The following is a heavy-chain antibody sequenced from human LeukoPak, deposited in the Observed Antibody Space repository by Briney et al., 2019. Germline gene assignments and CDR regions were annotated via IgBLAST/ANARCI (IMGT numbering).Heavy chain of an antibody. J-gene: IGHJ6*02. Sequence: PGGSLRLSCAASGFTFSSYWMHWVRQAPGEGLVWVSRINPDGGITTYADSVKGRFTISRDNSKNTLFLQMNSLRAEDTAVYYCARCTVELWYHRGLDVWGRGTTVTVSS. CDR3: ARCTVELWYHRGLDV. D-gene: IGHD2-21*01. V-gene: IGHV3-74*01. CDR2: INPDGGIT. CDR1: GFTFSSYW.